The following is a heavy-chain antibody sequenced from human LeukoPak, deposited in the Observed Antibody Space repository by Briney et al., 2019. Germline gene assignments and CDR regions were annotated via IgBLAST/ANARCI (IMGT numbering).Heavy chain of an antibody. CDR2: ISPYNGNT. D-gene: IGHD6-19*01. Sequence: ASVKVSCKASGYTFTSYGISWVRQAPGQGLEWMGWISPYNGNTNYAQKLQGRVTMTTDTSTSTAYMELRSLRSDDTAAYYCARVTSGSSGRFALNAFDIWGQGTMVTVSS. CDR1: GYTFTSYG. CDR3: ARVTSGSSGRFALNAFDI. J-gene: IGHJ3*02. V-gene: IGHV1-18*04.